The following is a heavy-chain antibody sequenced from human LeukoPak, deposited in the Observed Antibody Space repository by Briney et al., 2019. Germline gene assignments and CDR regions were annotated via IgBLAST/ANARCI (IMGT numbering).Heavy chain of an antibody. D-gene: IGHD4-17*01. J-gene: IGHJ4*02. CDR2: IDSDTYGNTI. V-gene: IGHV3-48*02. CDR3: ARDRDYAFDY. Sequence: GGSLRLSCAASRFTFSHYWMSWVRQAPGKGLEWTSYIDSDTYGNTIYYPHTVKGRFTISRDNVKNSLYLQMDSLRDEDTAVYYCARDRDYAFDYWGQGTLVTVSS. CDR1: RFTFSHYW.